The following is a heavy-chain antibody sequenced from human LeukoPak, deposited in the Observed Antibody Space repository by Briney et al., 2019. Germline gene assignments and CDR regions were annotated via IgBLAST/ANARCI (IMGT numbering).Heavy chain of an antibody. CDR3: ARDKISSSGCFDY. J-gene: IGHJ4*02. CDR1: GFTFSSYG. Sequence: GGSLRLSCAASGFTFSSYGMHWVRQAPGKGLEWVAVIWYDGSNKYYAYSVKGRFTISRDNSKNTLYLQMNSLRAEDTAVYCCARDKISSSGCFDYWGQGTLVTVSS. CDR2: IWYDGSNK. V-gene: IGHV3-33*01. D-gene: IGHD6-19*01.